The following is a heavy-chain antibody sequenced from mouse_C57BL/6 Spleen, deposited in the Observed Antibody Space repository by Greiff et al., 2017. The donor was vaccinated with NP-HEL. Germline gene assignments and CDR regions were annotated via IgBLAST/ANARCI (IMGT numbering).Heavy chain of an antibody. CDR3: ARWEVYGNSVDY. CDR1: GYTFTSYW. Sequence: QVQLQQPGAELVKPGASVKMSCKASGYTFTSYWITWVKQRPGQGLEWIGDIYPGSGSTTYNEKFKGKATLTVDTSSSTAYMQLSSLTSEDSAVYYCARWEVYGNSVDYWGQGTTLTVSS. D-gene: IGHD2-1*01. V-gene: IGHV1-55*01. CDR2: IYPGSGST. J-gene: IGHJ2*01.